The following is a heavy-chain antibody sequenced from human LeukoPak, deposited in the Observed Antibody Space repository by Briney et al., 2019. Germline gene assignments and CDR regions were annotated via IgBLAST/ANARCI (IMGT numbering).Heavy chain of an antibody. V-gene: IGHV1-2*02. J-gene: IGHJ3*02. CDR1: GYTFTGYY. CDR2: INPNNGVT. CDR3: ARGAFYYDSSGSPDI. D-gene: IGHD3-22*01. Sequence: ASVKVSCKASGYTFTGYYMHWVRQAPGQGLEWMGWINPNNGVTNYAQKFQGRVTMTRDTSISTAYMELSRLRSDDTAVFYCARGAFYYDSSGSPDIWGQGIMVTVSS.